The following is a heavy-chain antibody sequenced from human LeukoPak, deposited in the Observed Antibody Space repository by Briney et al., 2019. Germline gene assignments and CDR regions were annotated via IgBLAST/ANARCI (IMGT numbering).Heavy chain of an antibody. CDR3: AGLARGSGSYYFDY. CDR1: GGSISSSSYY. J-gene: IGHJ4*02. Sequence: SETLSLTCTVSGGSISSSSYYWGWIRQPPGKGLEWIGSIYYSGSTYYNPSLKSRVTISVDTSKNQFSLKLSSVTAADTAVYYCAGLARGSGSYYFDYWGQGTLVTVSS. D-gene: IGHD1-26*01. V-gene: IGHV4-39*01. CDR2: IYYSGST.